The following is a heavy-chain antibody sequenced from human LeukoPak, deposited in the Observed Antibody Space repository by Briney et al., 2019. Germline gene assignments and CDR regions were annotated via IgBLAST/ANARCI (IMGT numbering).Heavy chain of an antibody. J-gene: IGHJ4*02. CDR3: TTENLIAAGYYFDY. Sequence: GGSLRLSCAASGFTFSNAWMSWVRQAPGKGLEWVGRIKSKTGGGTTDYAAPVKGRFTISRDDSKNTLYLQMNSLKTEDTAVYYCTTENLIAAGYYFDYWGQGTLVTVSS. D-gene: IGHD6-13*01. CDR2: IKSKTGGGTT. V-gene: IGHV3-15*01. CDR1: GFTFSNAW.